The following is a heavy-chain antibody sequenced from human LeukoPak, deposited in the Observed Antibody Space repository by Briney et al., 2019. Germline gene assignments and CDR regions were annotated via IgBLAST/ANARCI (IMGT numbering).Heavy chain of an antibody. CDR3: ARSGDSGYHESVDY. V-gene: IGHV4-31*03. CDR2: IYYSGST. D-gene: IGHD5-12*01. J-gene: IGHJ4*02. Sequence: RTSETLSLTCTVSGDSSYNNIYYWSWIRQHPGKGLEWIGYIYYSGSTYYNPSLKSRVTISVDTSKNQFSLKLSSVTAADTAVYYCARSGDSGYHESVDYWGQGTLVTVSS. CDR1: GDSSYNNIYY.